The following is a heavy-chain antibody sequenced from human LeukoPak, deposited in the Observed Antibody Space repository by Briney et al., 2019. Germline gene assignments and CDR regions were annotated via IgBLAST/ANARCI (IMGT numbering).Heavy chain of an antibody. CDR2: IYYSGST. CDR1: GGSISSYY. V-gene: IGHV4-59*08. CDR3: ARRLPGCWYPGLFDY. Sequence: SETLSLTCTVSGGSISSYYWSWIRQPPVKGLEWIGYIYYSGSTNYNPSLKSRVTISVDTSKNQFSLKLSSVTAADTAVYYCARRLPGCWYPGLFDYWGQGTLVTVSS. J-gene: IGHJ4*02. D-gene: IGHD6-13*01.